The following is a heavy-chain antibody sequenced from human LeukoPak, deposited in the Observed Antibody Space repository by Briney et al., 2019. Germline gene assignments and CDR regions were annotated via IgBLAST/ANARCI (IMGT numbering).Heavy chain of an antibody. Sequence: GGSLRLSCAVSGFRVTNDYMNWVRQAPGKGLEWVSIIYAGGSTYYADSAKGRFTISRDSSNNTLFLQMSNLRADDSGLYYCATDIRSSPLGFWGHGTLVTVSS. CDR3: ATDIRSSPLGF. D-gene: IGHD3-9*01. CDR1: GFRVTNDY. V-gene: IGHV3-66*01. J-gene: IGHJ4*01. CDR2: IYAGGST.